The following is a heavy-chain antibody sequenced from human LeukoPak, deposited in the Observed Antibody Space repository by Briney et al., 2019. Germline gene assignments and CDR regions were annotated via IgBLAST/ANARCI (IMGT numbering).Heavy chain of an antibody. V-gene: IGHV4-59*12. CDR3: ARDRSSSWWDAFDI. Sequence: SETLSLTCTVSGASISSYYWSWIRQAPGKGLEWIGYIYYAGTTDYNPSLKSRVTISMDASKSQFSLRLSSVTAADTAVYYCARDRSSSWWDAFDIWGQGTMVTVSS. CDR2: IYYAGTT. D-gene: IGHD6-13*01. CDR1: GASISSYY. J-gene: IGHJ3*02.